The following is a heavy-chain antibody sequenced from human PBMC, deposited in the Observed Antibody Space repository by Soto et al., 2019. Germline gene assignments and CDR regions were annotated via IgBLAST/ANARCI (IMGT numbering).Heavy chain of an antibody. V-gene: IGHV4-39*02. J-gene: IGHJ4*02. CDR1: GGSISSSSYY. D-gene: IGHD6-13*01. CDR2: IYYSGST. CDR3: ATSYGNAWYTY. Sequence: SETLSLTCTVSGGSISSSSYYWGWIRQPPGKGLGWIGNIYYSGSTYYNPSLKSRVTISVDRSKNHFTLQLTSVTAADTAVYYCATSYGNAWYTYWGQGTQVTVSS.